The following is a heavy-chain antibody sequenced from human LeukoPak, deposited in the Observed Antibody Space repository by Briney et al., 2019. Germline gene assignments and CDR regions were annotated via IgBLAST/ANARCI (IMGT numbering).Heavy chain of an antibody. J-gene: IGHJ3*02. CDR3: ARPTTVTMVDAFNI. CDR2: IKQDGSER. Sequence: GGSLRLSCAAAGLNFSSYWMTWVREAPGKGLVWVAIIKQDGSERYYVDSVKGRFTISRDNANNSLYLQMNSLRAVDTAVYFCARPTTVTMVDAFNIWGLGTMVTVSS. V-gene: IGHV3-7*04. D-gene: IGHD4-17*01. CDR1: GLNFSSYW.